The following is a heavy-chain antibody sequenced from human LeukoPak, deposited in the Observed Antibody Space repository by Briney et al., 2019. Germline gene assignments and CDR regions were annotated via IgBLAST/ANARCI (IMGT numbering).Heavy chain of an antibody. CDR1: GFTFSNYW. CDR2: IKEDGSVI. CDR3: ATGRWYGEFAGSGFDD. V-gene: IGHV3-7*01. D-gene: IGHD3-10*01. J-gene: IGHJ4*02. Sequence: GGSLRLSCFGSGFTFSNYWRTWLRQAPGEGLEGVANIKEDGSVIYYADSVRGRFTISRDNAKNSLYLQMNSLRVEDTAVYYCATGRWYGEFAGSGFDDWGQGILVTVSS.